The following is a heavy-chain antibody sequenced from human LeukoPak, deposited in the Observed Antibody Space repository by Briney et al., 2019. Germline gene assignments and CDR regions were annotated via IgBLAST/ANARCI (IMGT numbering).Heavy chain of an antibody. CDR1: GFTFSSYE. CDR2: TYSGGST. Sequence: PGGSLRLSCAASGFTFSSYEMNWVRQAPGRGLEWVSITYSGGSTYYADSVKGGFTISRDSSKNQLYLQLTSLRAEDTAVYYLASKDPYDSRGYLLDYWGQGTLVTVSS. D-gene: IGHD3-22*01. J-gene: IGHJ4*02. V-gene: IGHV3-66*02. CDR3: ASKDPYDSRGYLLDY.